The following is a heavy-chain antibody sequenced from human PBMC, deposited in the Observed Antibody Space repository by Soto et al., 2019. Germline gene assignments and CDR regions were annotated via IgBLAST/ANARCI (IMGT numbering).Heavy chain of an antibody. V-gene: IGHV1-3*01. CDR2: INAGNGNT. J-gene: IGHJ6*02. D-gene: IGHD3-10*01. CDR1: GYTFTSYA. CDR3: ASSRITMVPYGMDV. Sequence: QVQLVQSGAEVKKSGASVEVSCKASGYTFTSYAMHWVRQAPGQRLEWMGWINAGNGNTKYSQKFQGRVTITRDTSASTAYMELSSLRSEDTAVYYCASSRITMVPYGMDVWGQGTTVTVSS.